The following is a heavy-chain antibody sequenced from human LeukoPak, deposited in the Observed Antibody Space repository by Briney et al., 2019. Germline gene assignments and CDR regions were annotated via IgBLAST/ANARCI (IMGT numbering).Heavy chain of an antibody. V-gene: IGHV1-8*01. D-gene: IGHD6-13*01. CDR1: GYTFTSYD. CDR3: ARSGSSWYPWSLDY. J-gene: IGHJ4*02. Sequence: GASVKVSCKASGYTFTSYDINWVRQATGQGLEWMGWMNPNSGNTGYAQKFQGRVTMTRNTSISTAYMELSSLRSGDTAVYYCARSGSSWYPWSLDYWGQGTLVTVSS. CDR2: MNPNSGNT.